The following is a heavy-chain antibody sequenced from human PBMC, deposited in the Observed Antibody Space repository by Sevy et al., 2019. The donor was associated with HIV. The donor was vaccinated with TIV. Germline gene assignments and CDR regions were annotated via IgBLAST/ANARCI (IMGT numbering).Heavy chain of an antibody. Sequence: GGSLRLSCAASGFTFSDYYMSWIRQAPGKGLEWVSYISSSGSTIYYADSVKGRFTISRDNAKNSLYLQMNSLRAEDTAVYYCATTKDYYDTSGYPFDSWGQGTLVTVSS. CDR3: ATTKDYYDTSGYPFDS. CDR2: ISSSGSTI. J-gene: IGHJ4*02. CDR1: GFTFSDYY. D-gene: IGHD3-22*01. V-gene: IGHV3-11*01.